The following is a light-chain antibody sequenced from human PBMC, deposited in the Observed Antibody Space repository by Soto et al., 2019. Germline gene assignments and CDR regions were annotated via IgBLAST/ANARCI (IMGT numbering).Light chain of an antibody. Sequence: QSALTQPPSASGTPGQRVTISCSGGDSNIGPNTVNWYRQVPGTAPKLHIHNNDQRHSGVPDRISGSNFGTSDSLAISGLHSEDEADYYCAAWDDSLNAYVFGIGTKVTVL. CDR1: DSNIGPNT. J-gene: IGLJ1*01. V-gene: IGLV1-44*01. CDR2: NND. CDR3: AAWDDSLNAYV.